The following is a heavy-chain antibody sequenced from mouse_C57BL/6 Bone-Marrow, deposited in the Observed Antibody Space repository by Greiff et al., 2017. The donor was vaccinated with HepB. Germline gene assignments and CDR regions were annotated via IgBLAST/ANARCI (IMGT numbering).Heavy chain of an antibody. CDR1: GFSLTSYA. Sequence: QVQLKESGPGLVAPSQSLSITCTVSGFSLTSYAISWVRQPPGKGLEWLGVIWTGGGTNYNSALKSRLSISKDNSKSQVFLKMNSLQTDDTARYYCARNKGSSGYPYYYAMDYWGQGTSVTVSS. CDR2: IWTGGGT. CDR3: ARNKGSSGYPYYYAMDY. J-gene: IGHJ4*01. V-gene: IGHV2-9-1*01. D-gene: IGHD3-2*02.